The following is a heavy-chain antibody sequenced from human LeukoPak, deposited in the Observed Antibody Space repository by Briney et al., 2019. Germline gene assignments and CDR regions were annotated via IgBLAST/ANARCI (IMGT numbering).Heavy chain of an antibody. D-gene: IGHD4-17*01. V-gene: IGHV3-21*01. CDR3: ARATVTTSQLPDY. CDR2: ISSSSSYI. J-gene: IGHJ4*02. Sequence: KAGGSLRLSCAASGFTFSSYSMNWVRQAPGKGLEWVSSISSSSSYIYYADSVKGRFTISRDNAKNSLYLQMNSLRAEDTAVYYCARATVTTSQLPDYWGQGTLVTVS. CDR1: GFTFSSYS.